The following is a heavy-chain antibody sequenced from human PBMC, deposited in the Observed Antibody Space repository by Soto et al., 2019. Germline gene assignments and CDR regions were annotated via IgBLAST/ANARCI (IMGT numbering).Heavy chain of an antibody. CDR2: IYESGSI. CDR1: GDSISGYY. D-gene: IGHD3-22*01. J-gene: IGHJ6*02. V-gene: IGHV4-59*01. CDR3: ARSGRSGYYYYYGMDV. Sequence: SETLSLTCTVSGDSISGYYWSWIRQPPGKGLEWTGYIYESGSINYKPSLKSRVTMSIDTSKNQFSLKLISVTAADTAVYYCARSGRSGYYYYYGMDVWGQGTTVTVSS.